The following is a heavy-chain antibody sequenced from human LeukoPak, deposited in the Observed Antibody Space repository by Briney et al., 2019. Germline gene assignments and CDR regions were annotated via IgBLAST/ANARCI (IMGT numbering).Heavy chain of an antibody. Sequence: PGGSLRLSCAASGFTFRSYWMSWVRQAPGKGLEWVANIKQDGSEQYYVDSVKGRFTISRDNAKNSLHPQMNSLRAEDTAVYYCASTPADFTDFWGQGTLVTVSS. CDR1: GFTFRSYW. V-gene: IGHV3-7*02. CDR2: IKQDGSEQ. CDR3: ASTPADFTDF. D-gene: IGHD3/OR15-3a*01. J-gene: IGHJ4*02.